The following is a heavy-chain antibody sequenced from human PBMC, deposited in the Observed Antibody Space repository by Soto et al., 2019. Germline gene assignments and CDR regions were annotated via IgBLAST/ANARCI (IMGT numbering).Heavy chain of an antibody. CDR3: ARARGIVVVTTSYVYY. J-gene: IGHJ4*02. D-gene: IGHD2-21*02. CDR1: GFTFSDHH. CDR2: ISGSGVTI. Sequence: GGSLRLSCAASGFTFSDHHMSWIRQAPGQGLEWVSYISGSGVTIYYADSVRGRFTISRDNAKNSLYLQMNSLRAEDTAVYYCARARGIVVVTTSYVYYWGQGTLVTVSS. V-gene: IGHV3-11*01.